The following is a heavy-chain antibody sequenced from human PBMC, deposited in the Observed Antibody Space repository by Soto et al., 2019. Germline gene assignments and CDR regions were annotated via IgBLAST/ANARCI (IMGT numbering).Heavy chain of an antibody. V-gene: IGHV3-23*01. CDR2: LSNTGRRT. Sequence: GGSLSLSCVVSVFPFGANAMSWVRQAPGKGLEWVSGLSNTGRRTSYADSVKGRFNISRDNSENTVYLQMNSLRVEDTAVYYCATEMGATQGPFDNWGQGTLVNVTS. CDR3: ATEMGATQGPFDN. CDR1: VFPFGANA. D-gene: IGHD1-26*01. J-gene: IGHJ4*02.